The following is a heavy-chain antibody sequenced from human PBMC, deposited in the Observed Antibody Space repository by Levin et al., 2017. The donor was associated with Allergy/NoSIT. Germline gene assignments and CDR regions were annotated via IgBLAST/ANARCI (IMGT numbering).Heavy chain of an antibody. Sequence: GGSLRLSCAASGFTFSSYSMNWVRQAPGKGLEWVSSISSSSSYIYYADSVKGRFTISRDNAKNSLYLQMNSLRAEDTAVYYCAREGVDGASDVWGKGTTVTVSS. CDR1: GFTFSSYS. D-gene: IGHD3-16*01. CDR3: AREGVDGASDV. CDR2: ISSSSSYI. J-gene: IGHJ6*04. V-gene: IGHV3-21*01.